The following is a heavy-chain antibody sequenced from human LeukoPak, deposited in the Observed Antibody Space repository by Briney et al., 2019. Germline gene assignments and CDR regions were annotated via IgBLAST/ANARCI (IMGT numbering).Heavy chain of an antibody. V-gene: IGHV3-20*04. D-gene: IGHD3-22*01. CDR2: INWNDGST. Sequence: GGSLRLSCAASGFTFDDYGMSWVRQAPGKGLELVSGINWNDGSTGYADSVTGRFPISRENAKTSLYLQMNSLRAEDTALYYCARWDGYYDSSGPDAFDIWGQGTMVTVSS. CDR1: GFTFDDYG. J-gene: IGHJ3*02. CDR3: ARWDGYYDSSGPDAFDI.